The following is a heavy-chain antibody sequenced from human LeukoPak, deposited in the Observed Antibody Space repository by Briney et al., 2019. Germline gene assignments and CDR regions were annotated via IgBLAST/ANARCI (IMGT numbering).Heavy chain of an antibody. Sequence: GGSLRLSCAASGFTFSRYAMRWVRQAPGKGLEGVSAISGSGGSTYYADSVKGRFTISRDNSKNTLYLQMNSLRAEDTAVYYCAKVRDSSWYYFDYWGQGTLVTVSS. J-gene: IGHJ4*02. CDR2: ISGSGGST. CDR1: GFTFSRYA. V-gene: IGHV3-23*01. D-gene: IGHD6-13*01. CDR3: AKVRDSSWYYFDY.